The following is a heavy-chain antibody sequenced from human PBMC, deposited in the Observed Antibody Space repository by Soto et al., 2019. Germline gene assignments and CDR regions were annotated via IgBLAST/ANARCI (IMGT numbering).Heavy chain of an antibody. Sequence: GASVKVSCKASGFTFTSSAVQWVRQARGQRLEWIGWIVVGSGNTNYAQKFQERVTITRDMSTSTAYMELSSLRSEDTAVYYCAAGNYDFWSGSLINYYYGMDVWGQGTTVTVSS. J-gene: IGHJ6*02. CDR3: AAGNYDFWSGSLINYYYGMDV. CDR1: GFTFTSSA. CDR2: IVVGSGNT. D-gene: IGHD3-3*01. V-gene: IGHV1-58*01.